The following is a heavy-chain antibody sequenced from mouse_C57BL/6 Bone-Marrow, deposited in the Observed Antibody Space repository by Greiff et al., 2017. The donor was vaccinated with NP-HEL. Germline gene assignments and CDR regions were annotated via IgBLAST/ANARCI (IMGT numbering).Heavy chain of an antibody. D-gene: IGHD1-1*01. Sequence: QVQLQQPGAELVKPGASVKLSCKASGYTFTSYWMHWVKQRPGQGLEWIGMIHPNSGSTNYNEKFKSKATLTVDKSSSTAYMQLSSLTSEDSAVYYCARFYYYGSSHYYFDYWGQGTTLTVSS. V-gene: IGHV1-64*01. CDR3: ARFYYYGSSHYYFDY. J-gene: IGHJ2*01. CDR2: IHPNSGST. CDR1: GYTFTSYW.